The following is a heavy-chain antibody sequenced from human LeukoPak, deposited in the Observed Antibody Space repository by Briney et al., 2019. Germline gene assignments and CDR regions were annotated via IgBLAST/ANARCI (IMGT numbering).Heavy chain of an antibody. V-gene: IGHV1-69*06. CDR3: AREIFGSGSYPDY. J-gene: IGHJ4*02. CDR2: IIPIFGTA. CDR1: GGTFSGYA. D-gene: IGHD3-10*01. Sequence: ASVKVSCKASGGTFSGYAISWVRQAPGQGLEWMGGIIPIFGTANYAQKFQGRVTITADKSTSTAYMELSSLGGEDTAVYYCAREIFGSGSYPDYWGQGTLVTVSS.